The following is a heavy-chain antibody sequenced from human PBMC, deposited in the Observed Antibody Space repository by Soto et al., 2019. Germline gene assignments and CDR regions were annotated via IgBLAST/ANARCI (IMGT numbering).Heavy chain of an antibody. CDR3: ATGNYIWGSYRLHGHRIY. CDR1: GYTFTSYD. CDR2: MNPNSGNT. Sequence: ASVKVSCKASGYTFTSYDINWVRQATGQGLEWMGWMNPNSGNTGYAQKFQGRVTMTRNTSISTAYMELSSLRSEDTAVYYCATGNYIWGSYRLHGHRIYWGQGTLVTVSS. D-gene: IGHD3-16*02. V-gene: IGHV1-8*01. J-gene: IGHJ4*02.